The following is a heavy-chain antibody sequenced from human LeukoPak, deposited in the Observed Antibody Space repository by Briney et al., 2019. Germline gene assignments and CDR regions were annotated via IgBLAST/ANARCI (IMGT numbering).Heavy chain of an antibody. D-gene: IGHD6-13*01. CDR2: ISAYNGNT. CDR1: GYTFTSYG. V-gene: IGHV1-18*01. CDR3: ARVSTPYSSSWYGVIWFDP. J-gene: IGHJ5*02. Sequence: ASVKVSCKASGYTFTSYGISWVRQAPGQGLEWMGWISAYNGNTNYAQKLQGRVTMTTDTSTSTAYMELRSLRSDDTAVYCCARVSTPYSSSWYGVIWFDPWGQGTLVTVSS.